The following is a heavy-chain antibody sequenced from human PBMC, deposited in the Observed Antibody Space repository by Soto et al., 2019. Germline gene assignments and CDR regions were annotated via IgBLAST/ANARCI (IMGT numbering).Heavy chain of an antibody. CDR1: GFTFSSYS. D-gene: IGHD3-3*01. V-gene: IGHV3-21*01. CDR3: ARDSATMFGVVNDAFDI. J-gene: IGHJ3*02. CDR2: ISSSSSYI. Sequence: GGSLRLSCAASGFTFSSYSMNWVRQAPGKGLEWVSSISSSSSYIYYADSVKGRFTISRDNAKNSLYLQMNSLRAEDTAVYYCARDSATMFGVVNDAFDIWGQGTMVTVSS.